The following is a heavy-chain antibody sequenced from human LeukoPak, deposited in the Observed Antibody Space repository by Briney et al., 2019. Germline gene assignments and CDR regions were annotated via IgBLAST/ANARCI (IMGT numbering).Heavy chain of an antibody. CDR3: ARQTVTTPYWYFDL. D-gene: IGHD4-17*01. J-gene: IGHJ2*01. CDR2: IYSSGTT. V-gene: IGHV4-4*07. Sequence: SVTLSLTCIVSGGSISSSYWSWIRQPAGKGLEFIGRIYSSGTTKYNPSLKSRVTVSLDTSKNQFSLKLSSVTAADTAVYYCARQTVTTPYWYFDLWGRGTLVTVSS. CDR1: GGSISSSY.